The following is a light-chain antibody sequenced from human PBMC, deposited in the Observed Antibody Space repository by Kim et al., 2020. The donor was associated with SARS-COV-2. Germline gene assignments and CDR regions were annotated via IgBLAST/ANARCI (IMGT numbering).Light chain of an antibody. J-gene: IGLJ2*01. Sequence: GKPLTIPATHSTGSIDDNYVQWYHHRPRAVPTAVIYEDDQRPSSVSDRFSASIDNSSTSAPLTISGLTAEEAADYYCQSYNRSNVVFGGGTKLTVL. V-gene: IGLV6-57*03. CDR2: EDD. CDR3: QSYNRSNVV. CDR1: TGSIDDNY.